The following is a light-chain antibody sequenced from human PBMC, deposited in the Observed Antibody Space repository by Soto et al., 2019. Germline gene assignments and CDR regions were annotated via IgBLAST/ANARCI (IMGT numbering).Light chain of an antibody. J-gene: IGKJ1*01. V-gene: IGKV1-5*01. CDR3: QEYNTYRT. CDR2: DAS. CDR1: QNILIW. Sequence: DIQMTQSPSTLSASVGDRVTITCRASQNILIWLAWYQQKPGIAPRLLIYDASTLKSGVPSRFSGSGSGTEFTLTISSLQPDDCATYYCQEYNTYRTFGQGTKVDIK.